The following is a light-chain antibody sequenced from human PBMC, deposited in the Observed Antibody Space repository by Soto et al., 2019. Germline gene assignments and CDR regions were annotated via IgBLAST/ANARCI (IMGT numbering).Light chain of an antibody. CDR2: NAS. CDR3: QQDNVYSST. V-gene: IGKV1-5*03. Sequence: DIPVTQCASPLTASVGDRVTLICRASQTISSWLAWYQQKPGKAPKLLIYNASTLKSRVPSRFSGSGSGTDFTLTISSLQPEDFATYYCQQDNVYSSTFGGGTKVDIK. J-gene: IGKJ4*01. CDR1: QTISSW.